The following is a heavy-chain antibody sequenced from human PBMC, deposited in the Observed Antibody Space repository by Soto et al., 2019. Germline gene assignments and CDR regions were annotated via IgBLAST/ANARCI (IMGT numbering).Heavy chain of an antibody. D-gene: IGHD6-19*01. J-gene: IGHJ4*02. CDR3: AKVTTVRIAVTGTVDY. Sequence: VQLLASGGGLVQPGGSLRLSCAASGFMFSSYAMSWVRQAPGKGLEWVSTISGSGGSTYYADSVKGRFTISRDNSKNTLYLQMNSLRAEDTAIYYCAKVTTVRIAVTGTVDYWGQGTLVTVSS. V-gene: IGHV3-23*01. CDR2: ISGSGGST. CDR1: GFMFSSYA.